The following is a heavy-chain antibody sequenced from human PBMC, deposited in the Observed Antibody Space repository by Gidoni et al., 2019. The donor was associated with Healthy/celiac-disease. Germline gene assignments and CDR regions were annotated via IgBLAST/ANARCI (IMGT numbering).Heavy chain of an antibody. CDR3: ARDRAGGYYLPGWFDP. J-gene: IGHJ5*02. CDR2: INPNSGGT. Sequence: QVQLVQSGAEVKKPGASVKVSCKASGYTFTGYYMHWVRQAPGQGLEWMGWINPNSGGTNYAQKFQGRVTMTRDTSISTAYMELSRLRSDDTAVYYCARDRAGGYYLPGWFDPWGQGTLVTVSS. V-gene: IGHV1-2*02. CDR1: GYTFTGYY. D-gene: IGHD3-22*01.